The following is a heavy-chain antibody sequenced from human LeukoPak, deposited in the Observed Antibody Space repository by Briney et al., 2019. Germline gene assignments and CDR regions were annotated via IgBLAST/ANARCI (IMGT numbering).Heavy chain of an antibody. CDR2: ISGDGTRT. V-gene: IGHV3-23*01. Sequence: GGSLRLSCAASGFSFSSYAMTWARQAPVKGLEWVSAISGDGTRTYYADSVKGRFTISRDNSKNTLYLEMSSLRVEDTAIYYCAKWPEGAMDYFDYWGQGTPVTVSS. J-gene: IGHJ4*02. D-gene: IGHD3-16*01. CDR1: GFSFSSYA. CDR3: AKWPEGAMDYFDY.